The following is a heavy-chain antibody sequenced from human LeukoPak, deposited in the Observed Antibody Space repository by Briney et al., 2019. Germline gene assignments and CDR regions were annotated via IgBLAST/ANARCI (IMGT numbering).Heavy chain of an antibody. CDR2: IYSGGST. Sequence: GRSLRLSCAASGFTFSSYGMHWVRQAPGKGLEWVSVIYSGGSTYYADSVKGRFTISRDNSKNTLYLQMNSLRAEDTAVYYCARDNEDAFDIWGQGTMVTVSS. J-gene: IGHJ3*02. CDR1: GFTFSSYG. V-gene: IGHV3-53*01. CDR3: ARDNEDAFDI. D-gene: IGHD1-1*01.